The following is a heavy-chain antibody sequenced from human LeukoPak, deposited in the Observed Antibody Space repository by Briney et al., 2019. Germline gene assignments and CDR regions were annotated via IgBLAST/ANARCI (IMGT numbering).Heavy chain of an antibody. CDR1: GFTFSSSA. V-gene: IGHV3-23*01. CDR2: ISNNGGYT. J-gene: IGHJ4*02. Sequence: GGSLRLSCAASGFTFSSSAMSWVRQAPGKGLEWVSAISNNGGYTYYADSVQGRFTISRDNSKSTLCLQMNSLRAEDTAVYYCAKAPLYGSGSSHFDYWGQGTLVTVSS. CDR3: AKAPLYGSGSSHFDY. D-gene: IGHD3-10*01.